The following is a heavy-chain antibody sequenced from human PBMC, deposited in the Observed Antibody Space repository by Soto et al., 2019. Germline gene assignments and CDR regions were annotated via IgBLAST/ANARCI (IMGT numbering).Heavy chain of an antibody. Sequence: EVQLVESGGGLVKPGGSLRLSCAASGFTFSSYSMNWVRQAPGKGLEWVSSISSSSSYIYYADSVKGRFTISRDNAKNSLYLQMNSLRAEDTAVYYCARETYRGFYFDYWGQGTLVTVSS. CDR1: GFTFSSYS. CDR2: ISSSSSYI. J-gene: IGHJ4*02. D-gene: IGHD4-4*01. CDR3: ARETYRGFYFDY. V-gene: IGHV3-21*01.